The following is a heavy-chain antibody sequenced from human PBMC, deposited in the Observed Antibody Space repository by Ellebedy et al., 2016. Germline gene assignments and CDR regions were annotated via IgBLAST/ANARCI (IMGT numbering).Heavy chain of an antibody. V-gene: IGHV3-74*01. CDR1: GFTFSSYW. Sequence: ESLKISCAASGFTFSSYWMHWVRQAPGKGLVWVSRINSDGSSTSYADSVKGRFTISRDNAKNTLYMQMNSLRAEDTAVYYCAKVSGHYDILTGNDAFDIWGQGTMVTVSS. CDR2: INSDGSST. J-gene: IGHJ3*02. D-gene: IGHD3-9*01. CDR3: AKVSGHYDILTGNDAFDI.